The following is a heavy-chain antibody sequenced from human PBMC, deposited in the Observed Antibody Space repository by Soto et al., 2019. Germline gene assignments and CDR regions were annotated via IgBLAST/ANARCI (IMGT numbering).Heavy chain of an antibody. Sequence: QVQLQESGPGLVKPSQTLSLTCTVSGGSISSGDYYWSWIRQPPGKGLEWIGYIYYSGSTYYNPSPPSRVTISVDTSKNQFSLKLSSVTAADTAVYYCARAGGYSYYYYGMDVWGQGTTVTVSS. CDR2: IYYSGST. V-gene: IGHV4-30-4*01. CDR3: ARAGGYSYYYYGMDV. CDR1: GGSISSGDYY. J-gene: IGHJ6*02. D-gene: IGHD2-21*02.